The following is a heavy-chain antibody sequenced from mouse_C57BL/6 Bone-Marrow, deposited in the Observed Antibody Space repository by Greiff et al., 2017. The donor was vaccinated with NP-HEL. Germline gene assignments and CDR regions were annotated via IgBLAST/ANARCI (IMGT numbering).Heavy chain of an antibody. CDR3: ARRDDYDGRYFDY. J-gene: IGHJ2*01. D-gene: IGHD2-4*01. V-gene: IGHV1-75*01. Sequence: QVQLQQSGPELVKPGASVKISCKASGYTFTDYYINWVKQRPGQGLEWIGWIFPGSGSTYYNEKFTGKATLTVDKSSSTAYMLLSSLTSEDSAVYFCARRDDYDGRYFDYWGQGTTLTVSS. CDR1: GYTFTDYY. CDR2: IFPGSGST.